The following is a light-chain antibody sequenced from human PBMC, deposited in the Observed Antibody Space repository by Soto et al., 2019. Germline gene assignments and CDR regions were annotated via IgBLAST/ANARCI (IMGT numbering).Light chain of an antibody. CDR2: GVS. Sequence: QSVLTQPASVSGSPGQSITISCTGTSTDVGAHDFVSWYQHHPGKAPKLMIYGVSDRPSGVSDRFSGSKSANTASLTISGLQPEDEADYYCSSYTIYTTSVLGTGTKVTVL. CDR3: SSYTIYTTSV. V-gene: IGLV2-14*03. J-gene: IGLJ1*01. CDR1: STDVGAHDF.